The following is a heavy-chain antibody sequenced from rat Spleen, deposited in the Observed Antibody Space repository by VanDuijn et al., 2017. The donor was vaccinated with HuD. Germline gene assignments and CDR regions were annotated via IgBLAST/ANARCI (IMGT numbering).Heavy chain of an antibody. CDR3: ARVDGYYRTMDA. CDR1: GFTFNNYW. D-gene: IGHD1-12*03. CDR2: ITNTGRST. Sequence: EVQLVESGGGLVQPGRSLKLSCVASGFTFNNYWMTWIRQAPGKGLEWFASITNTGRSTFYPDSVKGRFTISRDNAKSTLYLQMNSLRSEDTATYYCARVDGYYRTMDAWGQGASVTVSS. V-gene: IGHV5-31*01. J-gene: IGHJ4*01.